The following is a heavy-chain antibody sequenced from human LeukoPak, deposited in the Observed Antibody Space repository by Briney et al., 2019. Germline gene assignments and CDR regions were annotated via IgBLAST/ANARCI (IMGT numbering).Heavy chain of an antibody. CDR3: ARAYDILTGYYSF. D-gene: IGHD3-9*01. CDR1: GFTFSSYA. J-gene: IGHJ4*02. CDR2: ISYDGSNK. Sequence: PGRSLRLSCAASGFTFSSYAMHRVRQAPGKGLEWVAVISYDGSNKYYADSVKGRFTISRDNSKNTLYLQMNSLRAEDTAVYYCARAYDILTGYYSFWGQGTLVTVSS. V-gene: IGHV3-30-3*01.